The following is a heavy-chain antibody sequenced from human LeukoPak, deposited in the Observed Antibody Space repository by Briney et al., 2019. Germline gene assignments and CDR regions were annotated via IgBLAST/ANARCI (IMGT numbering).Heavy chain of an antibody. Sequence: GGSLRLSCAASGFTFSSYAMSWVRQAPGKGLEWVSAISGSGGSTYYADSVKGRFTISRDNSKNTLYLQMNSLRAEDTAVYYCARAPLYSSPPYYYYYGMDVWGQGTTVTVSS. CDR3: ARAPLYSSPPYYYYYGMDV. CDR1: GFTFSSYA. J-gene: IGHJ6*02. D-gene: IGHD6-13*01. V-gene: IGHV3-23*01. CDR2: ISGSGGST.